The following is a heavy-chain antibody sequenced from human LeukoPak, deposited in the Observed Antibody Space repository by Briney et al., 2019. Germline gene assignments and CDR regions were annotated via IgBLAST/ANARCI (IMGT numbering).Heavy chain of an antibody. CDR3: ARGDSSSSDYYYYYMDV. J-gene: IGHJ6*03. V-gene: IGHV4-61*02. D-gene: IGHD6-6*01. CDR2: IYTSGST. CDR1: GGSISSSDYY. Sequence: SETLSLTCTVSGGSISSSDYYWGWIRQPAGKGLEWIGRIYTSGSTNYNPSLKSRVTMSVDTSKNQFSLKLSSVTAADTAVYYCARGDSSSSDYYYYYMDVWGKGTTVTVSS.